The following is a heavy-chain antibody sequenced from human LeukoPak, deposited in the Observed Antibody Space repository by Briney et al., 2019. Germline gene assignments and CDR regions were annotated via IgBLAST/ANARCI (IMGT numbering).Heavy chain of an antibody. CDR2: IYYSGNT. D-gene: IGHD3/OR15-3a*01. CDR1: GVSISSSNSY. J-gene: IGHJ4*02. CDR3: ARQTGSGLFILP. V-gene: IGHV4-39*01. Sequence: SETLSRTCTVSGVSISSSNSYWGWIRQPPGKGLEWIGSIYYSGNTYYNASLKSQVSISIDTSKNQFSLRLTSVTAADTAVYYCARQTGSGLFILPGGQGTLVTVSS.